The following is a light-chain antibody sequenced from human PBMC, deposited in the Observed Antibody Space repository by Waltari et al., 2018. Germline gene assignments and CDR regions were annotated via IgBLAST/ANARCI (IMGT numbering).Light chain of an antibody. Sequence: QSALTQPASVSGSPGQSITISCTGTSRDVGRHFLVSWYQQHPGKAPKLMIYEVSKRPSGVSNRFSGSKSGNTASLTISGLQAEDEADYYCCSYAGGSAWVFGGGTKLTVL. V-gene: IGLV2-23*02. CDR2: EVS. J-gene: IGLJ3*02. CDR1: SRDVGRHFL. CDR3: CSYAGGSAWV.